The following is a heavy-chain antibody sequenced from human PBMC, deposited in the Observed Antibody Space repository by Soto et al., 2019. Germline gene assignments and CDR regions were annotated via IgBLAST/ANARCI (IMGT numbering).Heavy chain of an antibody. CDR3: ASLNNWSSGDGRIDV. Sequence: QVQLVQSEAEVKKPGSSVKVSCKASGGTFNTYTISWVRQVPGQGLEWMGGIMPLYAKPTYAHPFLGRLTIAADEHTSTVSMELSSLRSEDTALYYCASLNNWSSGDGRIDVWGRGTAVSVSS. V-gene: IGHV1-69*01. CDR2: IMPLYAKP. D-gene: IGHD1-26*01. CDR1: GGTFNTYT. J-gene: IGHJ6*02.